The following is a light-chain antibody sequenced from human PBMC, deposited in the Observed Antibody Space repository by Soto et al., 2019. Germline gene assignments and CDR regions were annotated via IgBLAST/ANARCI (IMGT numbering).Light chain of an antibody. V-gene: IGLV4-69*01. J-gene: IGLJ1*01. CDR1: GGHTNYA. CDR2: VNFRGAH. CDR3: QTWGSDIHV. Sequence: QSVLTQPPSASASLGASVTLTCTVTGGHTNYAIAWHQQSPGKGPRYLMTVNFRGAHNKGAGIPDRFSGSSTGAERYLTISPLPSDEEAVYFCQTWGSDIHVFGPGTQLTVL.